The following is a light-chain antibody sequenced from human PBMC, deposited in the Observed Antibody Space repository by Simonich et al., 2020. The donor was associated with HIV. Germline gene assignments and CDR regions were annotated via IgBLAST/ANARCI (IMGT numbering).Light chain of an antibody. V-gene: IGKV3-15*01. CDR3: QQYNNWPPLT. J-gene: IGKJ4*01. CDR1: QSVSRK. Sequence: EIVMTQSPATLSVSPGERATLSCRASQSVSRKLAWYQQRLGQAPRLLIYGASPRATGIPARFSGSGSGSEFTLTISSLQSEDFAVYYCQQYNNWPPLTFGGGTKVEMK. CDR2: GAS.